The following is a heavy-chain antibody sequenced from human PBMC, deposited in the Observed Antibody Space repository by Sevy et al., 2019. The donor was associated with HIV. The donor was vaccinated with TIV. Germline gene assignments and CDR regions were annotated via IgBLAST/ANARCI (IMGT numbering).Heavy chain of an antibody. J-gene: IGHJ1*01. CDR3: AKDASSSWTGGTFQH. CDR1: GFIFSGYV. V-gene: IGHV3-23*01. Sequence: GGSLRLSCAASGFIFSGYVMSWVRQAPGKGLEWVSGISASGGSTYYADSGKGRFTVSRANSKNTLYLEMNSLRAEDTAVYYCAKDASSSWTGGTFQHWGQGTLVTVSS. D-gene: IGHD6-13*01. CDR2: ISASGGST.